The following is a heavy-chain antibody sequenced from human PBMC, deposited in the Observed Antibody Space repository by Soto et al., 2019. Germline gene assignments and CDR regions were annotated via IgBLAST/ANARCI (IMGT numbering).Heavy chain of an antibody. V-gene: IGHV4-59*08. Sequence: SETLSLTCTVFGGSIDDYYWSWIRQPPGKGLEWIGHISDRGSTDYNPSLKSRATILVDTSKNSFSLNLTSVTAADTAVYFCARLVVVAPVANAWGQGTLVTVSS. D-gene: IGHD2-2*01. CDR3: ARLVVVAPVANA. J-gene: IGHJ5*02. CDR2: ISDRGST. CDR1: GGSIDDYY.